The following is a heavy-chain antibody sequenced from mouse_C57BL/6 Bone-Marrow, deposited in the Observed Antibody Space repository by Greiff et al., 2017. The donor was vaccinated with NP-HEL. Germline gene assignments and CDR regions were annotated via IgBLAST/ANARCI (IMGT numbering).Heavy chain of an antibody. CDR1: GFTFSSYA. CDR2: ISDGGSYT. CDR3: AREVTTVVAPRL. J-gene: IGHJ3*01. D-gene: IGHD1-1*01. Sequence: EVKLVESGGGLVKPGGSLKLSCAASGFTFSSYAMSWVRQTPEKRLEWVATISDGGSYTYYPDNVKGRFTISRDNAKNNLYLQMSHLKSEDTAMYDCAREVTTVVAPRLGGQGTLVTVSA. V-gene: IGHV5-4*01.